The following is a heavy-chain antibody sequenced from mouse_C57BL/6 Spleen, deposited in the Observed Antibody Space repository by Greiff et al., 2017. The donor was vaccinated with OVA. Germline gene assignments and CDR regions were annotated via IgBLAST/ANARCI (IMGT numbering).Heavy chain of an antibody. CDR3: ARLGDGYCYLNY. CDR1: GYTFTSYW. Sequence: QVQLKHPGAELVKPGASVKLSCKASGYTFTSYWMHWVKQRPGRGLEWIGRIDPNGGGTKYNEKFKSTATLTEDKPASTAYMQLSSLTSEDSAVYDCARLGDGYCYLNYGGQGTTLTVSS. J-gene: IGHJ2*01. V-gene: IGHV1-72*01. CDR2: IDPNGGGT. D-gene: IGHD2-3*01.